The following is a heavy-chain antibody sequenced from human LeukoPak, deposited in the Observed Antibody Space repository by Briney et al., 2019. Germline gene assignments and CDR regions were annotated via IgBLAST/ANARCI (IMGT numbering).Heavy chain of an antibody. V-gene: IGHV4-61*02. Sequence: SETLSLTCTVSGGSISSGSYYWSWIRQPAGKGLEWIGRIYTSGSTNYNPSLKSRVTISVDTSKNQFSLKLSSVTAADTAVYYCARSSRILARYFDYWGQGTLVTVSS. CDR2: IYTSGST. J-gene: IGHJ4*02. D-gene: IGHD3-3*02. CDR1: GGSISSGSYY. CDR3: ARSSRILARYFDY.